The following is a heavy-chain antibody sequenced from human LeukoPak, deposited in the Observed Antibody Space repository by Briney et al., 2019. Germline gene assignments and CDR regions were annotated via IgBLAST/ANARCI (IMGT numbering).Heavy chain of an antibody. V-gene: IGHV3-48*04. D-gene: IGHD6-6*01. CDR2: ISSSGCVV. J-gene: IGHJ4*02. CDR3: AREGSSYAPSGPFYFDY. Sequence: GGSLRLSCAASGFTFSSYAMNWVRQAPGRGLEWVSYISSSGCVVDYADSVKGRFTISRDNARNSLYLQMNSLRAEDTAVYYCAREGSSYAPSGPFYFDYWGQGILVTVSS. CDR1: GFTFSSYA.